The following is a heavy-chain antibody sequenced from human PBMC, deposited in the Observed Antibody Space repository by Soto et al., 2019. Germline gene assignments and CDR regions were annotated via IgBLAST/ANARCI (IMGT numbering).Heavy chain of an antibody. D-gene: IGHD6-13*01. V-gene: IGHV5-51*01. CDR2: IYPVDSDT. Sequence: ESLKVSWKGCGYRFSSYWIVCVRQMPGKGLEWMGIIYPVDSDTRYSPSFQGQVTISADKSISTAYLQWSSMKASDTAMYYCARHISEWQQLGGRFDPWGQGTLVTVSS. CDR3: ARHISEWQQLGGRFDP. CDR1: GYRFSSYW. J-gene: IGHJ5*02.